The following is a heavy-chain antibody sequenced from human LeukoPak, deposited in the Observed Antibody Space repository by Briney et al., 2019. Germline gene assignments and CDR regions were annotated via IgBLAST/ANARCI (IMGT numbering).Heavy chain of an antibody. CDR1: GGSISSSSYY. CDR3: ANSANYGGNSGFFDY. D-gene: IGHD4-23*01. CDR2: LYYSGST. J-gene: IGHJ4*02. V-gene: IGHV4-39*01. Sequence: SETLSLTCTVSGGSISSSSYYWGWIRQPPGKGLEWIGSLYYSGSTHYNPSLKSRVTISVDTSKNRFSLKLTSVTAADTAVYYCANSANYGGNSGFFDYWGQGTLVTVSS.